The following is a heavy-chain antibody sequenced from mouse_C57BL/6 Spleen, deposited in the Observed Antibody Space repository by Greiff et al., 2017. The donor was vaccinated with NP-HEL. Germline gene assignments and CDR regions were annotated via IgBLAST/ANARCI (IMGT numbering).Heavy chain of an antibody. CDR1: GFTFSDYG. Sequence: EVKLQESGGGLVKPGGSLKLSCAASGFTFSDYGMHWVRQAPEKGLEWVAYISSGSSTIYYADTVQCRFTISRDNAKNTLFLQMTSLRSEDTAMEYCARPNLDAWFAYWGQGTRVTVSA. CDR3: ARPNLDAWFAY. D-gene: IGHD4-1*02. V-gene: IGHV5-17*01. CDR2: ISSGSSTI. J-gene: IGHJ3*01.